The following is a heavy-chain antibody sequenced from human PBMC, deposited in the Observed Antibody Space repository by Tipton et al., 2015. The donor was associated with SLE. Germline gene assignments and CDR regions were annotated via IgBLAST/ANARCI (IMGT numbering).Heavy chain of an antibody. Sequence: SLRLSCEGSGFTFSKYGIHWVRQAPGKGLEWVAVIWHDGSEKYYADSVKGRFTISRDNSKNTLYLEMNRLGVEDTAVYYCARARDSSWSRPLDDWGQGTLVTVSS. V-gene: IGHV3-33*08. CDR3: ARARDSSWSRPLDD. CDR2: IWHDGSEK. CDR1: GFTFSKYG. D-gene: IGHD6-13*01. J-gene: IGHJ4*02.